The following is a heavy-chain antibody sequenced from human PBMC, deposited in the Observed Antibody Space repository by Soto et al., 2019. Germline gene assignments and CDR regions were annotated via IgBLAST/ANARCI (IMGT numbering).Heavy chain of an antibody. Sequence: ASVKVSCKASGYTFTTYTIHWVRQAPGQRLEWMGWINGGKENTKYSQKFQGRVTITRDTSATTVYMALSSLRSEDTAVYYCASSPSGITGTTDYGMDVWGQGTTVTVSS. CDR3: ASSPSGITGTTDYGMDV. CDR1: GYTFTTYT. D-gene: IGHD1-7*01. CDR2: INGGKENT. V-gene: IGHV1-3*01. J-gene: IGHJ6*02.